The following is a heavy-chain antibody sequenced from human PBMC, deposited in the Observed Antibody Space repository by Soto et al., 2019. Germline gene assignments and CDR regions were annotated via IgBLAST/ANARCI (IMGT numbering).Heavy chain of an antibody. D-gene: IGHD6-13*01. CDR3: TTTRPGTNVFDN. Sequence: PGGSLRLSCAASGITFSNAWMNWVRQAPGKGLEYIGRIRSKTDGGTTEYAAPAEGRFTISRDDSKNTLYLQMGGLKTEDTAVYYCTTTRPGTNVFDNGGQGTLVTVSS. J-gene: IGHJ3*02. V-gene: IGHV3-15*01. CDR1: GITFSNAW. CDR2: IRSKTDGGTT.